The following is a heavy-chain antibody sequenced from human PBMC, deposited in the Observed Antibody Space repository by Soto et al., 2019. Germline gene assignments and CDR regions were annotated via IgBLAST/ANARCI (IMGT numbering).Heavy chain of an antibody. CDR2: IYWDDDK. CDR1: GFSLTTSGVG. V-gene: IGHV2-5*02. J-gene: IGHJ4*02. Sequence: QITLKGSGPTRVKPTQTLALTCTFSGFSLTTSGVGVGWIRKTPGKALEWLAVIYWDDDKRYNPSLKNRLTITKDTSQNQVVLIMAGMDPVDTATYFCAHRGYMYGNWDHGYFDYWGQGTLVTVSS. D-gene: IGHD5-18*01. CDR3: AHRGYMYGNWDHGYFDY.